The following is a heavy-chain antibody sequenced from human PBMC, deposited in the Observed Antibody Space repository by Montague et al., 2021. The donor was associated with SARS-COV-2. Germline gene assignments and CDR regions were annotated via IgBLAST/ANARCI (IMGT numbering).Heavy chain of an antibody. V-gene: IGHV6-1*01. CDR2: TYYKSRWYN. Sequence: CAISGDSVSSNSAAWNWIRQSPSRGLEWLGRTYYKSRWYNDYAVSLRSRITVNADTSKNQFSLQLNSVTPEDTGVYYCARDATMIRGVRRDYYYDYGMDVWGQGTTVTVSS. CDR1: GDSVSSNSAA. D-gene: IGHD3-10*01. CDR3: ARDATMIRGVRRDYYYDYGMDV. J-gene: IGHJ6*02.